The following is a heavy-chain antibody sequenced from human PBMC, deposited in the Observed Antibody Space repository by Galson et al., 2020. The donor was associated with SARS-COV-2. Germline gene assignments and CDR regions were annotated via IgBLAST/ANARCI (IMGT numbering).Heavy chain of an antibody. CDR2: IFHSGST. CDR1: GDSITYINW. J-gene: IGHJ6*03. CDR3: ARDSGSMDV. V-gene: IGHV4-4*02. D-gene: IGHD1-26*01. Sequence: SETLSLTCTVSGDSITYINWWSWVRQPPGKGLEWIGEIFHSGSTHYNPSLKSRLTMSMDKSKNQFSLKLTSVTDADTAIYYCARDSGSMDVWGRGTTVIVSS.